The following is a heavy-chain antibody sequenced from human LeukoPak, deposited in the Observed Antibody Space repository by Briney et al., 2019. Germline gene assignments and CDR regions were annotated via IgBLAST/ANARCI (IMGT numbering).Heavy chain of an antibody. CDR1: GFTFRSYE. D-gene: IGHD3-10*02. Sequence: GGSLRLSCAVSGFTFRSYEMNWVRQAPGKGLEWVSYISSSGSTIYYADSMKGRFTISGDNAKNSLYLQMNSLRAEDTAVYYCAELGITMIGGVWGKGTTVTISS. J-gene: IGHJ6*04. CDR2: ISSSGSTI. V-gene: IGHV3-48*03. CDR3: AELGITMIGGV.